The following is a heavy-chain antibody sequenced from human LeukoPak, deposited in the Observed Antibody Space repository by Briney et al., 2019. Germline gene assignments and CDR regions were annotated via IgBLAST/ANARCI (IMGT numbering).Heavy chain of an antibody. CDR2: IYYSGTT. J-gene: IGHJ4*02. CDR1: GGSISSYY. Sequence: SETLSLTCTVSGGSISSYYWSWIRQPPGKGLEWIGYIYYSGTTNYNPSLKSRVTISLDTSKNQFSLKLSSVTAADTAVYYCARESYSSSWYADYWGQGTLVTVSS. D-gene: IGHD6-13*01. CDR3: ARESYSSSWYADY. V-gene: IGHV4-59*01.